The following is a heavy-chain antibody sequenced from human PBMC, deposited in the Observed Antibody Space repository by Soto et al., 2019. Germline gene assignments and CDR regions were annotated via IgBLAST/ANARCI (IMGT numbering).Heavy chain of an antibody. CDR2: SYWDDDK. J-gene: IGHJ4*02. CDR3: AHSRWTGTQAYFDY. D-gene: IGHD1-1*01. Sequence: QITLEESVPPRVKPTQSRALTCTFSGFSLSTSGGGVGWVRQPPGKALEWLALSYWDDDKRYGPSLHSRLTTXEXTXXNQVVLIMNNMDPVDTATYYCAHSRWTGTQAYFDYWGQGNLVTVSS. V-gene: IGHV2-5*05. CDR1: GFSLSTSGGG.